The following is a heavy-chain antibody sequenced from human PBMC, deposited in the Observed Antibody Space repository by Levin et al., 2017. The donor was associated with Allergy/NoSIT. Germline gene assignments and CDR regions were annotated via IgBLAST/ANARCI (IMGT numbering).Heavy chain of an antibody. CDR3: ATGIQEAWYVQRRGWFDP. V-gene: IGHV4-34*01. J-gene: IGHJ5*02. Sequence: PSETLSLTCAVYGGSFSGYYWSWIRQPPGKGLEWIGEINHSGSTNYNPSLKSRVTISVDTSKNQFSLRLSSVTAADTAVYYCATGIQEAWYVQRRGWFDPWGQGTLVTVSS. CDR1: GGSFSGYY. CDR2: INHSGST. D-gene: IGHD2-15*01.